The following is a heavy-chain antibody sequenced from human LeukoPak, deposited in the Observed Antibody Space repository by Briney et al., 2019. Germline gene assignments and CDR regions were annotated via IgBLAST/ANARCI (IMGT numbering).Heavy chain of an antibody. CDR2: IKGDGSEK. Sequence: GGSLSLSCVASGLNFGAYWMNWARQAPGKGLEWVANIKGDGSEKKYVEYVKGRISISRDNAKNSLYLQMDSLRVEDTAVYYCARDLGYYRADYWGQGTLLTVSS. J-gene: IGHJ4*02. D-gene: IGHD1-26*01. V-gene: IGHV3-7*01. CDR3: ARDLGYYRADY. CDR1: GLNFGAYW.